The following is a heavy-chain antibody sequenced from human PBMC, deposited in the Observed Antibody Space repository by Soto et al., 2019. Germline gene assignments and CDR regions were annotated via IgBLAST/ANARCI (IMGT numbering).Heavy chain of an antibody. Sequence: PSETLSLTCTVSGGSISSYYWSWIRQPAGKGLEWIGRIYTSGSTNYNPSLKSRVTMSVDTSKNQFSLKLSSVTAADTAVYYCARDALITMVRGSWFDPWGQGTLVTVS. CDR3: ARDALITMVRGSWFDP. V-gene: IGHV4-4*07. J-gene: IGHJ5*02. D-gene: IGHD3-10*01. CDR2: IYTSGST. CDR1: GGSISSYY.